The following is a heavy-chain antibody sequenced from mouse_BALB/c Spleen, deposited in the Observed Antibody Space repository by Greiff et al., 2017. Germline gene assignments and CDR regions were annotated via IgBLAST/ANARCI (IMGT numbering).Heavy chain of an antibody. D-gene: IGHD2-1*01. J-gene: IGHJ4*01. CDR2: IYPGDGDT. CDR3: ARRNGKKDYAMDY. CDR1: GYAFSSYW. Sequence: VQLQQSGAELVRPGSSVKISCKASGYAFSSYWMNWVKQRPGQGLEWIGQIYPGDGDTNYNGKFKGKATLTADKSSSTAYMQLSSLTSEDSAVYFCARRNGKKDYAMDYWGQGTSVTVSS. V-gene: IGHV1-80*01.